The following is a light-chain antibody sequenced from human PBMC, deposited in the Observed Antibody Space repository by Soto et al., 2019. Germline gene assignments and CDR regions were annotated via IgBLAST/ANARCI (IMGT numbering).Light chain of an antibody. CDR1: SSDVGGYNY. V-gene: IGLV2-14*03. CDR3: SSYTTTSPVV. CDR2: NVG. Sequence: QSALTQPASVSGSPGQSITISCTGTSSDVGGYNYVSWYQQHPGKAPKLIISNVGDRPSGVSNRFSGSKSGNTASLTISGLQTEDEADYYCSSYTTTSPVVFGGGTKLTVL. J-gene: IGLJ3*02.